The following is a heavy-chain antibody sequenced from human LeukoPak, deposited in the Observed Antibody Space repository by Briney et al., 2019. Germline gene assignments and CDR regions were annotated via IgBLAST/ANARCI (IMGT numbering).Heavy chain of an antibody. J-gene: IGHJ4*02. CDR1: GFTFDDYA. Sequence: GRSLRLSCAASGFTFDDYAMHWVRQAPGKGLEWVSGISWNSGSIGYADSVKGRFTISRDNAKNSLYLQMNSLRAEDTALYYCAKGYGSGSYDGGYYFDYWGRGTLVTVSS. D-gene: IGHD3-10*01. CDR2: ISWNSGSI. V-gene: IGHV3-9*01. CDR3: AKGYGSGSYDGGYYFDY.